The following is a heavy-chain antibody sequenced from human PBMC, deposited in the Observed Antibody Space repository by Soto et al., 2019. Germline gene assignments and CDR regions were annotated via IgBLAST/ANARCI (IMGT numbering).Heavy chain of an antibody. D-gene: IGHD3-16*01. CDR2: IYHSGST. J-gene: IGHJ4*02. V-gene: IGHV4-38-2*02. CDR1: GYSISSGYY. Sequence: PSETLSLTCAVSGYSISSGYYWGWIRQPPGKGLEWIGSIYHSGSTYYNPSLKSRVTISVDTSKNQFSLKLSSVTAADTAVYYCPRDGGNPSLLGYFDYWGQGTLVTVSS. CDR3: PRDGGNPSLLGYFDY.